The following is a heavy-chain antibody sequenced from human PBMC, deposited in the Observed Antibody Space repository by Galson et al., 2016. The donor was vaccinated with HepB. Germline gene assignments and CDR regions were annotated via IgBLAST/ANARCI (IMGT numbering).Heavy chain of an antibody. J-gene: IGHJ4*01. D-gene: IGHD5-24*01. V-gene: IGHV4-59*01. CDR3: ARVETEGYNLFVGDYYFDY. CDR2: VSYSGDT. CDR1: GGSISNYY. Sequence: SETLSLTCTVSGGSISNYYWSWIRQPPGKGLEWLGYVSYSGDTNHNPSLKSRVTISVDTAKNQFSLRLSSVTAADTALYYCARVETEGYNLFVGDYYFDYWGHGTLVTVSS.